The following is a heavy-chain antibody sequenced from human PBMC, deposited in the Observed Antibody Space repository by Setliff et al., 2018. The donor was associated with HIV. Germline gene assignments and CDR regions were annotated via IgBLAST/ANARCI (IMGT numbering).Heavy chain of an antibody. V-gene: IGHV4-34*01. CDR1: GVSFSGDY. J-gene: IGHJ4*02. D-gene: IGHD2-8*01. Sequence: SETLSLTCAVSGVSFSGDYWSWVRQPPGKGLEWIAEVHPSGSINYNSSLKSRVAISVDTSNNQFSLTMTSVTAADTAVYYCASKPLRFNGATHYVFDSWSQGALVTVSS. CDR2: VHPSGSI. CDR3: ASKPLRFNGATHYVFDS.